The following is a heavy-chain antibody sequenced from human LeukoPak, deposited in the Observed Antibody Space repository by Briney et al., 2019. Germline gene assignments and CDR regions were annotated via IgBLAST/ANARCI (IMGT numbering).Heavy chain of an antibody. CDR1: GYSFTSYW. Sequence: GEALKISWKGSGYSFTSYWIGWVRQMPGKGLEWMGIIYPGDSDTRYSPSFQGQVTISADKSISTAYLQWSSLKASDTAMYYCASSAGGEGAYFAYWGQGTLVTVSS. CDR2: IYPGDSDT. J-gene: IGHJ4*02. CDR3: ASSAGGEGAYFAY. D-gene: IGHD1-26*01. V-gene: IGHV5-51*01.